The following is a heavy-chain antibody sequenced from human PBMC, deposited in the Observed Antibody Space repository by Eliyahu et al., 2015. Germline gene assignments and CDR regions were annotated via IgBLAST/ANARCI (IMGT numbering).Heavy chain of an antibody. J-gene: IGHJ6*03. CDR2: IKQDGSEQ. V-gene: IGHV3-7*03. CDR3: ARDFGVEINYYYYYYMDV. Sequence: EVQLVESGGGLVQPGGSLRLSCVVSGFTFXSHWMSWVRQAPGKGLEWVANIKQDGSEQYYLDSVKGRFTISRDNAKNSLFLQMNSLRAEDTAVYYCARDFGVEINYYYYYYMDVWGRGTTVTVSS. CDR1: GFTFXSHW. D-gene: IGHD3-3*01.